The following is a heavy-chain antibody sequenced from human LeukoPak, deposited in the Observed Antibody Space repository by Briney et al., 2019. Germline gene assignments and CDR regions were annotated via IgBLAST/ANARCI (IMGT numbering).Heavy chain of an antibody. Sequence: PGGSLRLSCAASGFTFSSYWMHWVRQAPGKGLVWVSRINSDGSSTSYADSVKGRFTISRDNAKNTLYLQMNSLRAEDTAVYYCARGAVGARVYYFDYWGQGTLVTVSS. D-gene: IGHD1-26*01. CDR1: GFTFSSYW. CDR2: INSDGSST. V-gene: IGHV3-74*01. CDR3: ARGAVGARVYYFDY. J-gene: IGHJ4*02.